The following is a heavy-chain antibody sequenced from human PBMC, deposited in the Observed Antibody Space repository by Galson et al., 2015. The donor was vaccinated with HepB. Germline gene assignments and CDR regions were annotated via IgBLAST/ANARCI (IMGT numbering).Heavy chain of an antibody. D-gene: IGHD5-18*01. CDR2: VSYDGNDK. Sequence: SLRLSCAASGFTFSSYGMHWVRQAPGKGLDWVTIVSYDGNDKYYGDSVKGRFTISRDNSRNTVNLQMNSLRVDDTAMYYCAKERGDGGNSDGYGDYWGQGTLVTVSS. CDR1: GFTFSSYG. CDR3: AKERGDGGNSDGYGDY. J-gene: IGHJ4*02. V-gene: IGHV3-30*18.